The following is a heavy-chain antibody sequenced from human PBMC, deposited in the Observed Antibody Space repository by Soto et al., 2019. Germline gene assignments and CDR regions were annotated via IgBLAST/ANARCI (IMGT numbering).Heavy chain of an antibody. CDR3: ARDFRGRGITIFGVAPAV. J-gene: IGHJ6*02. Sequence: PVGSLRLSCAASGFTFSSYGMHWVRQAPGKGLERVAVIWYDGSKKYYAASVKGRFNISRDNSKNSLYLQMNSLRAEDTAVYYCARDFRGRGITIFGVAPAVWGQGTTVTVSS. V-gene: IGHV3-33*01. CDR1: GFTFSSYG. D-gene: IGHD3-3*01. CDR2: IWYDGSKK.